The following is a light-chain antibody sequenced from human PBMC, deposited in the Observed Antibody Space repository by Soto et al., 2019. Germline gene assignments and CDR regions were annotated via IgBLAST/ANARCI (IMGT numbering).Light chain of an antibody. CDR2: DVS. J-gene: IGLJ2*01. V-gene: IGLV2-14*03. CDR3: STYTSSRTR. CDR1: SSDIGGYIY. Sequence: QSVLTQSASVSGSPGQSITISCTGTSSDIGGYIYVSWYQHHPGKAPKLLIYDVSNRPSGVSNRFSGSKSGNTASLTISGLQVEDEADYFCSTYTSSRTRFGGGTKVTVL.